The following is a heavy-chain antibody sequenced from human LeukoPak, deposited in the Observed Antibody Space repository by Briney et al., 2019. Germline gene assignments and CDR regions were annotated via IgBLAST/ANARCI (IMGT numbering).Heavy chain of an antibody. J-gene: IGHJ4*02. Sequence: GGSLRLSCAASGFTFSSYWMSWVRQARGKVLEWVANIKEDGSEKYYVDSVKGRFTISRDNAKNSLYLQMNILRAEDTAVYYCARVLHYYDSSTYYTDITGYFFDYWGQGSLVTVSS. CDR1: GFTFSSYW. D-gene: IGHD3-22*01. CDR3: ARVLHYYDSSTYYTDITGYFFDY. V-gene: IGHV3-7*01. CDR2: IKEDGSEK.